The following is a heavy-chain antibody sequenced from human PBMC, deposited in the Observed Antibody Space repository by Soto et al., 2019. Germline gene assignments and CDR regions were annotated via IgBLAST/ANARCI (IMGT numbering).Heavy chain of an antibody. CDR2: ISYDGSNK. CDR1: GFTFSSYA. D-gene: IGHD6-13*01. Sequence: QVPLVESGGGVVQPGRSLRLSCAASGFTFSSYAMHWVRQAPGKGLEWVAVISYDGSNKYYADSVKGRFTISRDNSKNTLYLQMNSLRAEDTAVYYCARVFAAGTLYYYGMDVWGQGTTVTVSS. V-gene: IGHV3-30-3*01. CDR3: ARVFAAGTLYYYGMDV. J-gene: IGHJ6*02.